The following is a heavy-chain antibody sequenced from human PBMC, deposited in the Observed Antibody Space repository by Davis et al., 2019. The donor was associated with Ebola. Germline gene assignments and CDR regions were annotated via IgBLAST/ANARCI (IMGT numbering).Heavy chain of an antibody. V-gene: IGHV3-23*01. J-gene: IGHJ3*02. CDR2: ILDGGGIT. CDR1: GFTFSSYA. CDR3: AKDIPRSGWAFDI. D-gene: IGHD6-19*01. Sequence: GESLKISCAASGFTFSSYAMSWVRQAPGKGLECVSILDGGGITIYADSVKGRFTISRDNSKNTLYLQMNSLRAEDTAVYYCAKDIPRSGWAFDIWGQGTMVTVSS.